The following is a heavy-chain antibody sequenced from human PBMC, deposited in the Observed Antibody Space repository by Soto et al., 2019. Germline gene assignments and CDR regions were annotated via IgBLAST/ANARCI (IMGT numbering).Heavy chain of an antibody. CDR2: IKYDGSET. CDR3: ARYSSAWDL. J-gene: IGHJ5*02. CDR1: GFTFRSYL. V-gene: IGHV3-7*01. Sequence: GGSLSLSCAASGFTFRSYLMSWVRQAPGKGLEWVANIKYDGSETYYVDSVKGRFTISRDNAKNSLFLQMNSLRGEDTAVYYCARYSSAWDLWGQGTLVTVSS. D-gene: IGHD6-19*01.